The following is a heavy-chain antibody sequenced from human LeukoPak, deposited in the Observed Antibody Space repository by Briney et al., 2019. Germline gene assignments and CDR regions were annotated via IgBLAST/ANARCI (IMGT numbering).Heavy chain of an antibody. Sequence: PEGSLRLSCAASGFTFNTYAMSWIRQAPGKGLEWVSYISSSATYTDYAESVKGRFTVSRDNAKNSLYLQMNSLRAEDTAVYYCARSFYDFLNGPYEEAFDMWGQGTMVTVSS. V-gene: IGHV3-11*03. J-gene: IGHJ3*02. CDR1: GFTFNTYA. D-gene: IGHD3-3*01. CDR3: ARSFYDFLNGPYEEAFDM. CDR2: ISSSATYT.